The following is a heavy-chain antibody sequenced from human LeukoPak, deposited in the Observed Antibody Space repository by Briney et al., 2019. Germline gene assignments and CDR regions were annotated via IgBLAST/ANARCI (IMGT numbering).Heavy chain of an antibody. CDR1: GCTFSSYS. V-gene: IGHV3-21*01. CDR3: ARTVCGQAFDY. CDR2: SSSSSSYI. D-gene: IGHD4-17*01. Sequence: GESLRLSCAASGCTFSSYSKNWIRQPPGKGLEWVSSSSSSSSYIYYADPVQSRFTITSVNAKNSLHLRMNSLRAEDTAVYYGARTVCGQAFDYWGERTLFTVSS. J-gene: IGHJ4*02.